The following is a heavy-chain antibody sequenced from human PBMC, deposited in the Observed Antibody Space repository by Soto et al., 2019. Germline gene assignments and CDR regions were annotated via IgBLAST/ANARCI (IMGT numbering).Heavy chain of an antibody. CDR3: AKGVEGYVVSSFDS. CDR1: GFIFSVYA. CDR2: ITSSGSST. D-gene: IGHD5-12*01. J-gene: IGHJ4*02. V-gene: IGHV3-23*01. Sequence: EVQLLESGGGGVQPGGSLRLSCAACGFIFSVYAMTWVRQTPGKGRGWVSAITSSGSSTYFADSLKGRITISRDNSKNTLSLQMDSLRVEDTAIYYCAKGVEGYVVSSFDSWGQGALVTVSS.